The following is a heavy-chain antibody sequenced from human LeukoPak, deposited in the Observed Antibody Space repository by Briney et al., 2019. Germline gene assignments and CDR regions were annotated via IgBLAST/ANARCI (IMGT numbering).Heavy chain of an antibody. V-gene: IGHV3-33*01. CDR2: IWYDGSNK. D-gene: IGHD3-22*01. Sequence: PGRSLRLSCAASGFTFSSYGMHWVRQAPGKGLEWVAVIWYDGSNKYYADSVKGRFTISRDNSKNTLYLQMNSLRAEDTAVYYCARDSKYYYDSSGYGYFDYWGQGTLVTVST. CDR1: GFTFSSYG. J-gene: IGHJ4*02. CDR3: ARDSKYYYDSSGYGYFDY.